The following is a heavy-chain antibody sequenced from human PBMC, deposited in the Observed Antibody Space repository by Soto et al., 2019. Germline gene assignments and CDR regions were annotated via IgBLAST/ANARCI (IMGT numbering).Heavy chain of an antibody. D-gene: IGHD2-2*01. CDR1: GFTFSSYA. CDR2: ISGSGGST. J-gene: IGHJ4*02. Sequence: EVQLLESGGGLVQPGGSLRLSCAASGFTFSSYAMSWVRQAPGKGLEWVSAISGSGGSTYYADSVKGRFTISRDNSKNTLYLQMNSLRAEDKAVYYCAKFRAVVPGIFDYWGQGTLVTVSS. V-gene: IGHV3-23*01. CDR3: AKFRAVVPGIFDY.